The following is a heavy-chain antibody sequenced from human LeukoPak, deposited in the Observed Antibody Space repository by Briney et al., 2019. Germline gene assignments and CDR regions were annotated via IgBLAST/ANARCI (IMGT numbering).Heavy chain of an antibody. D-gene: IGHD6-6*01. J-gene: IGHJ4*02. CDR2: ISYDGSNK. V-gene: IGHV3-30-3*01. Sequence: SCKASGGTFSSYAMHWVRQAPGKGLEWVAVISYDGSNKYYADSVKGRFTISRDNSKNTLYLQMNSLRAEDTAVYYCASEKRGSYYFDYWGQGTLVTVSS. CDR1: GGTFSSYA. CDR3: ASEKRGSYYFDY.